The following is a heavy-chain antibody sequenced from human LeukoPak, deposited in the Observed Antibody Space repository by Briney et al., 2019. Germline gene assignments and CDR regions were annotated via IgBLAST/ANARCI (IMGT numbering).Heavy chain of an antibody. Sequence: GGTLRLSCAVSGFTFSSYWMSWVRQAPGKGLEWVANIKQDGSEKYYVDSVKGRFTISRDNAKNSLYLQMNSLRAEDTAVYYCARDGAYDSSGYYPGYFDYWGQGTLVTVSS. D-gene: IGHD3-22*01. V-gene: IGHV3-7*01. CDR1: GFTFSSYW. CDR3: ARDGAYDSSGYYPGYFDY. J-gene: IGHJ4*02. CDR2: IKQDGSEK.